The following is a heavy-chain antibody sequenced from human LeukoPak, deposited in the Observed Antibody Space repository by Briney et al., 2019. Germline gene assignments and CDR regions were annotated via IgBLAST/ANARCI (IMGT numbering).Heavy chain of an antibody. J-gene: IGHJ4*02. V-gene: IGHV4-59*08. Sequence: SETLSLTCSVSGXSVSSYYWSWIRQSPGKGLEWIGYIHNSGRTNYNPSLKSRVTGFVDTSKNQVSLRLSSVTAADTAVYYCARHGTISSESYFDYWGQGALVTVSS. CDR2: IHNSGRT. D-gene: IGHD1-14*01. CDR1: GXSVSSYY. CDR3: ARHGTISSESYFDY.